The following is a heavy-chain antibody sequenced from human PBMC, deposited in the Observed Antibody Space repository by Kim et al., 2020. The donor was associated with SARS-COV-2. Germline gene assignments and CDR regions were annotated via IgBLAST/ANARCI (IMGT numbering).Heavy chain of an antibody. V-gene: IGHV1-18*04. CDR2: ISAYNGNT. J-gene: IGHJ6*02. D-gene: IGHD6-19*01. CDR1: GYTFTSYG. Sequence: ASVKVSCKASGYTFTSYGISWVRQAPGQGLEWMGWISAYNGNTNYAQKLQGRVTMTTDTSTSTAYMELRSLRSDDTAVYYCARDQGSGWYVELYYYYYGMDVWGQGTTVTVSS. CDR3: ARDQGSGWYVELYYYYYGMDV.